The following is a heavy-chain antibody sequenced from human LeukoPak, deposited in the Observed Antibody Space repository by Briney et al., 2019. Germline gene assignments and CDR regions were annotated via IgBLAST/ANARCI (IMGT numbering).Heavy chain of an antibody. V-gene: IGHV3-48*03. D-gene: IGHD3-10*01. Sequence: GGSLTLSCAASGFTFSAFEIKWVRQAPGKGLEWVSYTSSGGDIQYYADSVKGPFTISRDNAKHSLYLQMNSLRAEDTAVYYCVGLGENYWGQGTLVTVSS. CDR3: VGLGENY. J-gene: IGHJ4*02. CDR2: TSSGGDIQ. CDR1: GFTFSAFE.